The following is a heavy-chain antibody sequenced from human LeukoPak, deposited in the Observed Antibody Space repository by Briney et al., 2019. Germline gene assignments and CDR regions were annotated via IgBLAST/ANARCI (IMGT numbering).Heavy chain of an antibody. Sequence: GASLIISCNGSGYSFTSYWIGWVRQMPGKGLEWMVIIYPGDSYTRYSPSFQGQVTISADKSISTAYLQWSSLKASDTAMYYCARHGVNYGGNSGFFDPWGQGTLVTVSS. CDR3: ARHGVNYGGNSGFFDP. J-gene: IGHJ5*02. D-gene: IGHD4-23*01. CDR2: IYPGDSYT. CDR1: GYSFTSYW. V-gene: IGHV5-51*01.